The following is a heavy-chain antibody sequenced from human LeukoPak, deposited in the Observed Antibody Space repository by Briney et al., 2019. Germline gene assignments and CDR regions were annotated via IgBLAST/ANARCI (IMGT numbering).Heavy chain of an antibody. CDR1: GDSISRSTYC. Sequence: SETLSLTCTVSGDSISRSTYCWAWIRQPPGKGLEWIGSVYYGRSPYFNPSLESRATISVDTSKNHFSLKMSSVTAADTAVYYCARSSGTWTFSYWGQGTLVTVSS. D-gene: IGHD6-25*01. J-gene: IGHJ4*02. CDR3: ARSSGTWTFSY. V-gene: IGHV4-39*02. CDR2: VYYGRSP.